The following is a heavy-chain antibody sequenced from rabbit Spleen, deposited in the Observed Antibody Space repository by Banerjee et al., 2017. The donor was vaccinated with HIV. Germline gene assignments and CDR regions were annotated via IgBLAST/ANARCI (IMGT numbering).Heavy chain of an antibody. CDR3: ARGYGGVGYAQDL. V-gene: IGHV1S45*01. CDR1: GFSFSNSYD. CDR2: INAGYSGST. Sequence: QEQLVESGGGLVKPGASLTLTCTASGFSFSNSYDMCWVRQAPGKGLESIACINAGYSGSTYYANWAKGRFTISKTSSTTVTLQMTSLTAADTATYFCARGYGGVGYAQDLWGPGTLVTVS. J-gene: IGHJ4*01. D-gene: IGHD6-1*01.